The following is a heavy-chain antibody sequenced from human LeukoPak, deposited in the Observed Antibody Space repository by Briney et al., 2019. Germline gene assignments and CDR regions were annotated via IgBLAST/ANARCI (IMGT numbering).Heavy chain of an antibody. J-gene: IGHJ3*02. CDR2: IYTSGSN. CDR3: AGSGYSLDAFDI. D-gene: IGHD3-3*01. CDR1: GRSISRYY. V-gene: IGHV4-4*07. Sequence: PAETLSLTCTVSGRSISRYYWSWIRQPAGKGLEWIGRIYTSGSNTYDPSLKSRVPISVDKSKNQFSLKLSSVTAADTAVYYCAGSGYSLDAFDIWGQGTMVTVSS.